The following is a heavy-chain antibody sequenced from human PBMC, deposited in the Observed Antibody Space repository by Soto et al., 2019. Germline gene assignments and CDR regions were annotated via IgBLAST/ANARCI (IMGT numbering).Heavy chain of an antibody. J-gene: IGHJ3*02. Sequence: DVQLVESGGGLVQPGRSLRLSCAASGFTFDDYAMHWVRQAPGKGLEWVSGISWNSGSIGYADSVKGRFTISRDNAKNSLYLQMNSLRAEDTALYYCAKDLPGFLEWTEDAFDIWGQGTMVTVSS. D-gene: IGHD3-3*01. CDR2: ISWNSGSI. CDR1: GFTFDDYA. CDR3: AKDLPGFLEWTEDAFDI. V-gene: IGHV3-9*01.